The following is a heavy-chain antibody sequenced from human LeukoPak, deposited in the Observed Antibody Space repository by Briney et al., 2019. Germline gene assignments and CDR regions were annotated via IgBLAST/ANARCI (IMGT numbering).Heavy chain of an antibody. Sequence: GGSLRLSCAASGFTFSSYAMHWVRQAPGKGLEWMAVISYDGSNKYYADSVKGRFTISRDNAKNTLYLQMNSLRAEDTAVYYCAGVRPGSTTNGNYGMDVWGQGTTVTVSS. CDR2: ISYDGSNK. CDR3: AGVRPGSTTNGNYGMDV. J-gene: IGHJ6*02. D-gene: IGHD2-2*01. V-gene: IGHV3-30-3*01. CDR1: GFTFSSYA.